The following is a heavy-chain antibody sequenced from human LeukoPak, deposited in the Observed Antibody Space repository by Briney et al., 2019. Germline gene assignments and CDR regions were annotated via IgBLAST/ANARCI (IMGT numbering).Heavy chain of an antibody. CDR3: ARGGSSYALDY. CDR2: IYPGDSET. J-gene: IGHJ4*02. D-gene: IGHD5-18*01. CDR1: GYSFTTYW. V-gene: IGHV5-51*01. Sequence: GESLKISCKASGYSFTTYWIGWVRQVPGKGLEWVGIIYPGDSETRYSPSFQGQVTMSTDKSISTAYLQWSSLKASDTAMYFCARGGSSYALDYWGQGTLVTVSS.